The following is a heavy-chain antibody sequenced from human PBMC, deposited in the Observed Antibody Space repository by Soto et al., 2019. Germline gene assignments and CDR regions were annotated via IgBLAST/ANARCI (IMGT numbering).Heavy chain of an antibody. Sequence: GGSLRLSCAASGFTFSSYAMHWVRQTPGKGLEWVALISYDGTDKYYTDSVKGRFTISRDNSKNTLYLQMSSLRAEDTAVYYCARDPQGIAARYDYWGEGTLVTVSS. CDR2: ISYDGTDK. J-gene: IGHJ4*02. CDR1: GFTFSSYA. D-gene: IGHD6-6*01. CDR3: ARDPQGIAARYDY. V-gene: IGHV3-30-3*01.